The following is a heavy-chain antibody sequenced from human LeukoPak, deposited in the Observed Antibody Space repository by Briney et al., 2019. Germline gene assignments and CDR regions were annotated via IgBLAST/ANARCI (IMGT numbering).Heavy chain of an antibody. D-gene: IGHD6-19*01. Sequence: PGRSLRLSCAASGFTFSSYGMHWVRQAPGKGLEWVAVISYDGSNKYYADSVKGRFTISRDNSKNTLYLQMSSLRAEDTAVYYCVLLYSSAGYDYWGQGTLVTVSS. CDR1: GFTFSSYG. V-gene: IGHV3-30*03. CDR3: VLLYSSAGYDY. J-gene: IGHJ4*02. CDR2: ISYDGSNK.